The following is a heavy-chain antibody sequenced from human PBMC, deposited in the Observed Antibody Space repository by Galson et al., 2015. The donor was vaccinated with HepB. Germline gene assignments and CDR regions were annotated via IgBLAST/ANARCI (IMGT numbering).Heavy chain of an antibody. Sequence: SSYYWGWIRQPPGKGLEWIGSIYYSGSTYYNPSLKSRVTISVDTSKNQFSLKLSSVTAADTAVYYCDALNYYDSSGYYWGFDYWGQGTLVTVSS. CDR3: DALNYYDSSGYYWGFDY. CDR2: IYYSGST. CDR1: SSYY. V-gene: IGHV4-39*01. D-gene: IGHD3-22*01. J-gene: IGHJ4*02.